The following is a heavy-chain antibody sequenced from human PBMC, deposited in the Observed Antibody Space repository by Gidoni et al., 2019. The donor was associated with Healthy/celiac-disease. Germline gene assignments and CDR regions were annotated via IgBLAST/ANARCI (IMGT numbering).Heavy chain of an antibody. Sequence: QVQLQESGPGLVKPSETLSPTCTVTGGCISSGGYYWSWIRQHPGKGLELIGYIADSGSTSYNPSLQSRLTISVDTSKTQFSLKLSSVTAADTAVYYCAGDLVVRGAPTHGLDVWGQGTTVTVSS. CDR1: GGCISSGGYY. CDR3: AGDLVVRGAPTHGLDV. CDR2: IADSGST. V-gene: IGHV4-31*03. D-gene: IGHD3-10*01. J-gene: IGHJ6*02.